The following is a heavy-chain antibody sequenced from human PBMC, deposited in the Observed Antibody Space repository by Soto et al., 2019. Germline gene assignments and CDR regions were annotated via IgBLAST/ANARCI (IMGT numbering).Heavy chain of an antibody. V-gene: IGHV3-23*01. CDR2: ITARGDTT. D-gene: IGHD3-10*01. CDR1: GFVFSNYA. Sequence: GSLVLACPASGFVFSNYAVTWVRQAPGQGLEWVSAITARGDTTYYADSVKGRFTISRDNARDNLFLDMSGLRDDDTAPYYCVRGIYPSSAGGPFELWGQGTLVTVYS. J-gene: IGHJ1*01. CDR3: VRGIYPSSAGGPFEL.